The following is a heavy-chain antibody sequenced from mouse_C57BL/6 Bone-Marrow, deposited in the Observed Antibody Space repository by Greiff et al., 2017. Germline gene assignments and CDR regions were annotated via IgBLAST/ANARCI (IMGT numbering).Heavy chain of an antibody. V-gene: IGHV1-66*01. CDR1: GYSFTSYY. CDR3: AELGPYYFDY. CDR2: IYPGSGNT. J-gene: IGHJ2*01. Sequence: QVQLKESGPELVKPGASVKISCKASGYSFTSYYIPWVKQRPGQGLEWIGWIYPGSGNTKYNEKFKGKATLTADTSSSTAYMQLSSLTSEDSAVYYCAELGPYYFDYWGQGTTLTVSS. D-gene: IGHD4-1*01.